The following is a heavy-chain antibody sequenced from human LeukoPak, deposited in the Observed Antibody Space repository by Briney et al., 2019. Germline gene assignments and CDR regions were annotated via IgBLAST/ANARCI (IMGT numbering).Heavy chain of an antibody. CDR2: INHSGST. Sequence: PSETLSLTCAVYGGSFSGYYWSWIRPPPGKGLEWIGEINHSGSTNYNPSLKSRVTISVDTSKNQFSLKLSSVTAADTAVYYCARVKRIVVVVAATPRHAFDIWGQGTMVTVSS. D-gene: IGHD2-15*01. CDR3: ARVKRIVVVVAATPRHAFDI. CDR1: GGSFSGYY. J-gene: IGHJ3*02. V-gene: IGHV4-34*01.